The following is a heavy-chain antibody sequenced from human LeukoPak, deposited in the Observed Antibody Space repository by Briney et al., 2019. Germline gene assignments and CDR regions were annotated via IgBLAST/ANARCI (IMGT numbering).Heavy chain of an antibody. D-gene: IGHD1-26*01. CDR2: IYDSGST. J-gene: IGHJ4*02. V-gene: IGHV4-59*01. CDR1: GGSISSYH. CDR3: ARHYLGGNYPDYFNH. Sequence: SETLSLTCTVSGGSISSYHWSWFRQAPGKGLEWIGYIYDSGSTNFNPSLKSRVTISVDTSKNQFSLKLSSVTAADTAVYYCARHYLGGNYPDYFNHWGQGTLVTVSS.